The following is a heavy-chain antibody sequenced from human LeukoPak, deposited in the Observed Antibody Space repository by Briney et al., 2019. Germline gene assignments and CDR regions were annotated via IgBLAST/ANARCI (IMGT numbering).Heavy chain of an antibody. V-gene: IGHV3-64*01. Sequence: GGSLRLSCVASGFSFSSYAMHWVRQAPGKGLEYVSAISGNVVGIYYANSVKGRFIISRDNSKNTLYLQMGSLRADDMAVYYCARDERGGGSYSDAFNIWGQGTMVTVSS. CDR3: ARDERGGGSYSDAFNI. J-gene: IGHJ3*02. CDR1: GFSFSSYA. CDR2: ISGNVVGI. D-gene: IGHD1-26*01.